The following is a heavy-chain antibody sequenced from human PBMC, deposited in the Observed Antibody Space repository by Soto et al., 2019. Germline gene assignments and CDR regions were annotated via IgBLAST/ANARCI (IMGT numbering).Heavy chain of an antibody. CDR2: IYSGGST. CDR1: GFTVSSNY. CDR3: ARGVPASGSYPFDY. V-gene: IGHV3-53*02. Sequence: EVQLVETGGGLIQPGGSLRLSCAASGFTVSSNYMSWVRQAPGKGLEWVSVIYSGGSTYYADSVKGRFTISRDNSKNTLYLQMNSLRAEDTAVYYCARGVPASGSYPFDYWCQGTLLTVSS. D-gene: IGHD1-26*01. J-gene: IGHJ4*02.